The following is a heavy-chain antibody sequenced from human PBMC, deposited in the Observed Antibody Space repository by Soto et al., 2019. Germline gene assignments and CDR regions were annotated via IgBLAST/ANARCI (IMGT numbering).Heavy chain of an antibody. J-gene: IGHJ6*03. V-gene: IGHV4-34*01. CDR3: ARTLRKGPYYYYYYMDV. D-gene: IGHD4-17*01. CDR1: GGSFSGYY. Sequence: QVQLQQWGAGLLKPSETLSLTCAVYGGSFSGYYWSWIRQPPGKGLEWIGEINHSGSTNYNPSLKSRVTISVDTSKNQFSLKLSSVTAADTAVYYCARTLRKGPYYYYYYMDVWGKGTTVTVSS. CDR2: INHSGST.